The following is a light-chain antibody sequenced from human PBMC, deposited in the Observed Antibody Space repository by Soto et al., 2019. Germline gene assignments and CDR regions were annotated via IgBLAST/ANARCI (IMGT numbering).Light chain of an antibody. J-gene: IGLJ2*01. V-gene: IGLV2-8*01. CDR2: EVT. Sequence: QSALTQPTSASGSPGQSVTISCTGTSSDVGGHNFVSWYQQHPGKAPKFVIYEVTKRPSGVPDRFSGSKSGITASLTVSGLQADDEAYYYCSAYAGNNNPVIFGGGTKVTVL. CDR1: SSDVGGHNF. CDR3: SAYAGNNNPVI.